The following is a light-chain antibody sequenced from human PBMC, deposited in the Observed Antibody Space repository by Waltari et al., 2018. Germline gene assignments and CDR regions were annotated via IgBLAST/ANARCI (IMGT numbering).Light chain of an antibody. CDR2: DNS. Sequence: SYVLTQPPSVSVAPGQTAWITCGGSNIGSKGVHWYQQKPGQAPVMVVFDNSDRPSGIPERFSGSKSGTSASLAISGLQSEDETDYYCAAWDDSLNGWVFGGGTKLTVL. V-gene: IGLV3-21*02. J-gene: IGLJ3*02. CDR1: NIGSKG. CDR3: AAWDDSLNGWV.